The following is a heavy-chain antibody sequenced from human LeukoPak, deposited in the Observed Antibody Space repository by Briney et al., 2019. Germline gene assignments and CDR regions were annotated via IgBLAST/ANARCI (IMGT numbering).Heavy chain of an antibody. CDR3: ARVAGPIDY. J-gene: IGHJ4*02. CDR1: GYTFTTYD. Sequence: ASVKVSCKASGYTFTTYDINWVRQATGQGLEWMGWMNPNSGNTGYAHKFQGRVTMTRNTAISTAYMELTSLRPDDTVVYYCARVAGPIDYWGQGTLVTVSS. D-gene: IGHD2-15*01. V-gene: IGHV1-8*01. CDR2: MNPNSGNT.